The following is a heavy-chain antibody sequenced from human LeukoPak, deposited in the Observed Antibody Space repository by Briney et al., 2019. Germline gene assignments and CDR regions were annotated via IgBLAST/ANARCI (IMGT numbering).Heavy chain of an antibody. V-gene: IGHV3-48*04. CDR3: ATAMVTFYYYYGMDV. CDR1: GFTFSSYS. J-gene: IGHJ6*02. CDR2: ISSSGSTI. Sequence: GGSLRLSCAASGFTFSSYSMNWVRQAPGKGLEWVSYISSSGSTIYYADSVKGRFTISRDNAKNSLYLQMNSLRAEDTAVYYCATAMVTFYYYYGMDVWGQGTTVTVSS. D-gene: IGHD5-18*01.